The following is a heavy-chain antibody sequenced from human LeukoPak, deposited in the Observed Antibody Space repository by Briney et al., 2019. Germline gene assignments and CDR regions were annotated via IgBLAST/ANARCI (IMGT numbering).Heavy chain of an antibody. J-gene: IGHJ5*02. CDR3: ARAHDFWSGSWFDP. D-gene: IGHD3-3*01. CDR1: GGSFSSGSYY. CDR2: IYYSGST. V-gene: IGHV4-61*01. Sequence: SETLSLTCGVSGGSFSSGSYYWSWIRQPPGKGLEWIGYIYYSGSTNYNSSLKSRVTISVDTSKNQFSLKLSSVTAADTAVYYCARAHDFWSGSWFDPWGQGTLVTVSS.